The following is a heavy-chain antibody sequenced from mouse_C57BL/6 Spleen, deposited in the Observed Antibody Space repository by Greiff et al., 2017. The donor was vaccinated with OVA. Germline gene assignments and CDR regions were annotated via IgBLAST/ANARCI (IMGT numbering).Heavy chain of an antibody. D-gene: IGHD2-1*01. J-gene: IGHJ4*01. V-gene: IGHV5-17*01. Sequence: DVMLVESGGGLVKPGGSLKLSCAASGFTFSDYGMHWVRQAPEKGLEWVAYISSGSSTIYYADTVKGRFTISRDNAKNTLFLQMTSLRSEDTAMYYCARGVTGYAMDYWGQGTSVTVSS. CDR1: GFTFSDYG. CDR3: ARGVTGYAMDY. CDR2: ISSGSSTI.